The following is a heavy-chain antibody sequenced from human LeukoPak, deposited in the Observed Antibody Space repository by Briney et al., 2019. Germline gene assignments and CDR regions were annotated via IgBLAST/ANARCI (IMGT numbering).Heavy chain of an antibody. V-gene: IGHV4-30-4*01. J-gene: IGHJ4*02. Sequence: PSETLSLTCSVSGGSISGTDYYWSWIRQPQGKGLEWIGYIHPSGTTTYNPSLKSRITISVDPSMNQFSLKLTSMTAADTAVYYCAGGGYAMAYSGQGTLVTVSS. CDR2: IHPSGTT. D-gene: IGHD5-12*01. CDR1: GGSISGTDYY. CDR3: AGGGYAMAY.